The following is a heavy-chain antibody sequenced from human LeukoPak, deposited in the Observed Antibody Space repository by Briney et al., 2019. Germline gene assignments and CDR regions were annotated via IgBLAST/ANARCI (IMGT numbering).Heavy chain of an antibody. CDR3: ARDVSGWADY. D-gene: IGHD6-19*01. V-gene: IGHV4-59*12. J-gene: IGHJ4*02. Sequence: SETLSLTCTVSGGSISSYYWSWIRQPPGKGLEWIGYIYYSGSTYYNPSLKSRVTISVDTSKNQFSLKLSSVTAADTAVYYCARDVSGWADYWGQGTLVTVSS. CDR2: IYYSGST. CDR1: GGSISSYY.